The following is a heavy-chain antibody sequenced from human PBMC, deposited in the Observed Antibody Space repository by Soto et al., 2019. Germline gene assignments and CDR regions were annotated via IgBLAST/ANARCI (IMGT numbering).Heavy chain of an antibody. J-gene: IGHJ6*02. Sequence: QVQLVQSGAEVKKPGASVKVSCKASGYTFTSYGISWVRQAPGQGLEWMGWISAYNGNTNYAQKLQGRVTMTTDTATSTAYRELRSMRSDDTAVYYCARKISRYCSSTSCLNLYYYYYGMDVWGQGTTVTVSS. V-gene: IGHV1-18*01. CDR1: GYTFTSYG. CDR2: ISAYNGNT. D-gene: IGHD2-2*01. CDR3: ARKISRYCSSTSCLNLYYYYYGMDV.